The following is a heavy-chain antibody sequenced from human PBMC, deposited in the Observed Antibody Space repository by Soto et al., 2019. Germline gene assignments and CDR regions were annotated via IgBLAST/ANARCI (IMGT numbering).Heavy chain of an antibody. CDR1: GFTFDDYA. Sequence: PGGSLRLSCAASGFTFDDYAMHWVRQAPGKGLEWVSDISGSGGSTYYADSVKGRFTISRDNSKNTLYLQMNSLRAEDTAVYYCAKDGGLVTFGGVIVIPRYFDYWGQGTLVTVSS. CDR2: ISGSGGST. D-gene: IGHD3-16*02. J-gene: IGHJ4*02. V-gene: IGHV3-23*01. CDR3: AKDGGLVTFGGVIVIPRYFDY.